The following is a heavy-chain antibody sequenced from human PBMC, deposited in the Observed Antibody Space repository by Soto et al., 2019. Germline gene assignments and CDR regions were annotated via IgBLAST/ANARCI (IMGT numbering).Heavy chain of an antibody. V-gene: IGHV3-53*01. D-gene: IGHD1-20*01. J-gene: IGHJ6*02. CDR3: ARGLYNWNYYYGMDV. Sequence: LRLSCAASGFTVSSNYMSWVRQAPGKGLEWVSVIYSGGSTYYADSVKGRFTISRDNSKNTLYLQMNSLRAEDTAVYYCARGLYNWNYYYGMDVWGQGTTVTVSS. CDR2: IYSGGST. CDR1: GFTVSSNY.